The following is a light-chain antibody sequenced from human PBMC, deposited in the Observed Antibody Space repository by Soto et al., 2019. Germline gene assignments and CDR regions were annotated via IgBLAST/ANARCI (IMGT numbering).Light chain of an antibody. V-gene: IGKV3D-15*01. CDR1: QSVTNSY. CDR3: QQYHNWPA. J-gene: IGKJ1*01. Sequence: EIVMTQSPVTLSVSPGERATLSCRASQSVTNSYLAWYQQKPGQAPRLLIYGASNRATGIPDRISGSGSGTEFTLTISSLQSEDFAVYYCQQYHNWPAFGQGTKVDIK. CDR2: GAS.